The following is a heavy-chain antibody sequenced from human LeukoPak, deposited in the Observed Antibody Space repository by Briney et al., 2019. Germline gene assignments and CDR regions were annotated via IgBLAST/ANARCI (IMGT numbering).Heavy chain of an antibody. CDR1: GGSISSYY. D-gene: IGHD4-17*01. J-gene: IGHJ4*02. CDR3: AREGGPGGDYGSIDS. Sequence: PSETLSLTCTVSGGSISSYYWSWIRQPAGKGLEWIGRIYTSGSTNYNPSLKSRVTMSADTSKNRFSLKLTSVTAADTSVYYCAREGGPGGDYGSIDSWGQGTLVTVSS. V-gene: IGHV4-4*07. CDR2: IYTSGST.